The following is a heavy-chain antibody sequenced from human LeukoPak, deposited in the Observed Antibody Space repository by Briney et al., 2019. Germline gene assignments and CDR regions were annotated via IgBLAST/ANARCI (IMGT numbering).Heavy chain of an antibody. CDR2: IIPIFGTA. J-gene: IGHJ4*02. CDR1: PGTFTIYA. CDR3: ARGPSSSWRGGFDY. Sequence: ASLNDSPMPSPGTFTIYAIRLGTGAPGQGLEWMGGIIPIFGTANYAQKFQGRVTITADESTSTAYMELSSLRSEDTAVYYCARGPSSSWRGGFDYWGQGTLVTVSS. V-gene: IGHV1-69*13. D-gene: IGHD6-13*01.